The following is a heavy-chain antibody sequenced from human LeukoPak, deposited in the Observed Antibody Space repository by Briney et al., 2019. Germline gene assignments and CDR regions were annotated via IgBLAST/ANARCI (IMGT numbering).Heavy chain of an antibody. J-gene: IGHJ4*02. CDR1: GYTFTSYD. V-gene: IGHV1-8*01. D-gene: IGHD3-10*01. CDR3: ARASLWSPGDY. Sequence: ASVKVSCNASGYTFTSYDINWVRQATGQGREWMGWMNPNSGNTGYAQKFQGRVTMTRNTSISTAYMERSSLRSEDPAVYYCARASLWSPGDYWGQGTLVTVSS. CDR2: MNPNSGNT.